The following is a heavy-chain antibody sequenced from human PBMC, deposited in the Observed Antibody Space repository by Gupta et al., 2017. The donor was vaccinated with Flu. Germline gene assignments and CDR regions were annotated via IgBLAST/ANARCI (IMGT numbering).Heavy chain of an antibody. CDR3: AKSWSYDLHWYFDL. CDR1: GFPFDDYA. D-gene: IGHD1-26*01. Sequence: EVQLVESGGGLVQPGRSLRLSCAASGFPFDDYAMHWVRQAPGKGLEWVSGISWNSGSIGYADSVKGRFTISRDNAKNSLYLQMNSLRAEDTALYYCAKSWSYDLHWYFDLWGRGTLVTVSS. CDR2: ISWNSGSI. V-gene: IGHV3-9*01. J-gene: IGHJ2*01.